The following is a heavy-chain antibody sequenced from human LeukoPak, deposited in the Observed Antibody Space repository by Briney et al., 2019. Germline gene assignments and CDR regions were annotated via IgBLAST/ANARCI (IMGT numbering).Heavy chain of an antibody. Sequence: PGGSLGLSCAASGLTFSNYGMSWVRQAPGKGLEWVSAISGSGGSTYYADSVKGRFTISRDNSKNTLYLQMNSLRAEDTAVYYCARVLSGRGSLYSYYYYMDVWGKGTTVTISS. CDR3: ARVLSGRGSLYSYYYYMDV. J-gene: IGHJ6*03. CDR1: GLTFSNYG. CDR2: ISGSGGST. D-gene: IGHD3-10*01. V-gene: IGHV3-23*01.